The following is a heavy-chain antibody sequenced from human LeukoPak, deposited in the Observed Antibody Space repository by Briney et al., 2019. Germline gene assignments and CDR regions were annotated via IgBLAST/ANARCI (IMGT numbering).Heavy chain of an antibody. Sequence: SQTLSLTCTVSGGSISSGDYYWSWIRQPPGKGLEWIGYIYYSGSTYYNPSLKSRVTISVDTSKNQFSLKLISVTAADTAVYYCARATMTTVVTPFDYWGQGTLVTVSS. D-gene: IGHD4-17*01. CDR2: IYYSGST. CDR1: GGSISSGDYY. V-gene: IGHV4-30-4*01. CDR3: ARATMTTVVTPFDY. J-gene: IGHJ4*02.